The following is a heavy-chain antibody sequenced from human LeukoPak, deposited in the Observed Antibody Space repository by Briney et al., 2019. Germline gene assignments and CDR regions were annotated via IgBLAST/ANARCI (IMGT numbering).Heavy chain of an antibody. CDR1: RFTFSSYW. V-gene: IGHV3-74*01. CDR2: INSDGSST. Sequence: PGGSLRLSCAASRFTFSSYWMHWVRQAPGKGLVWVSRINSDGSSTSYADSVKGRFTISRDNARNTLYLQMNSLRAEDTAVYYCARESSVGAHKAFDYWGQGTLVTVSS. J-gene: IGHJ4*02. CDR3: ARESSVGAHKAFDY. D-gene: IGHD1-26*01.